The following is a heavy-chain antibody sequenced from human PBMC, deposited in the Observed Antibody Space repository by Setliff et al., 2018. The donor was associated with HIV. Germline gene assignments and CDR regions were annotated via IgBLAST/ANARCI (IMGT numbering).Heavy chain of an antibody. J-gene: IGHJ4*02. Sequence: SETLSLTCTVSGYSISSGYYWGWVRQSPGKGLEWNGVIYYRGSAYYNLSLQSRVTLSVDTSKNSFSLHLTSVTAADTAVYFCARARGPPLPVLDFWGPGTLVTVSS. D-gene: IGHD3-10*01. CDR2: IYYRGSA. CDR1: GYSISSGYY. V-gene: IGHV4-38-2*02. CDR3: ARARGPPLPVLDF.